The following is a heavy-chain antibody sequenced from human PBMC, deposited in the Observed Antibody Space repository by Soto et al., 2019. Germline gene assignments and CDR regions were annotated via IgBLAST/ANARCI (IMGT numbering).Heavy chain of an antibody. CDR3: VIGKGAEYFQH. V-gene: IGHV3-48*01. Sequence: DVQLVESGGDLVQPGGSLRLSCAASGLTFSTFGMNWVRQAPGKGLEWVAYISSSTTTKYYAVSVKGRFTISRDNAKNSLYLQLNSLRAEDTAVYYCVIGKGAEYFQHWGQGALVTVSS. CDR1: GLTFSTFG. CDR2: ISSSTTTK. J-gene: IGHJ1*01. D-gene: IGHD2-15*01.